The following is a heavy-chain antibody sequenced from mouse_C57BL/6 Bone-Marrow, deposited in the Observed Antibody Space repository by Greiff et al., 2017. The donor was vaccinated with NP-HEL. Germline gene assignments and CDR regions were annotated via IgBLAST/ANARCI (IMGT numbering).Heavy chain of an antibody. J-gene: IGHJ1*03. CDR3: ANYWDQCSFAV. CDR2: IDPSDSYT. Sequence: QVHVKQSGAELLMPRSPVKLSCKASGYTFTSYWLHWVKQRPGQGLEWIGEIDPSDSYTNYNQKFKGKATLTVDKSSSTAYMQLSSLTSEDSAVYYCANYWDQCSFAVWGTGATVTVSS. CDR1: GYTFTSYW. V-gene: IGHV1-69*01. D-gene: IGHD4-1*01.